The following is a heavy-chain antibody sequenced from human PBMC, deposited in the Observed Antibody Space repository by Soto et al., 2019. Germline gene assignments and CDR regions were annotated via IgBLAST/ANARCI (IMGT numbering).Heavy chain of an antibody. CDR3: ARDVVLVPAREYYYYGMDV. CDR2: MYHSGST. V-gene: IGHV4-30-2*01. J-gene: IGHJ6*02. CDR1: GGSISSGGYS. Sequence: SETLSLTCAVSGGSISSGGYSWSWILQPPGKGLEWIGYMYHSGSTYYNPSLQSRVTMSIDRSRNQFSLKLNSVTAADTAVYYCARDVVLVPAREYYYYGMDVWGQGTTVTVSS. D-gene: IGHD2-2*01.